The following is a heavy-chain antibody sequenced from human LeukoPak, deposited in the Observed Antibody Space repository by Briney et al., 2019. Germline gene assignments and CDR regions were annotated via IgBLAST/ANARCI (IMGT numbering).Heavy chain of an antibody. Sequence: GGSLLLSCAASGFTFSNAWMSWVRQAPGKGLEWVGRIKSKTFGGTTDYAAPVKGRFTISRDDSKNTLYLHMNTLKTEDTAIYYCTTLGAFDYWGQGTLVTVSS. J-gene: IGHJ4*02. CDR2: IKSKTFGGTT. CDR1: GFTFSNAW. D-gene: IGHD3-16*01. V-gene: IGHV3-15*01. CDR3: TTLGAFDY.